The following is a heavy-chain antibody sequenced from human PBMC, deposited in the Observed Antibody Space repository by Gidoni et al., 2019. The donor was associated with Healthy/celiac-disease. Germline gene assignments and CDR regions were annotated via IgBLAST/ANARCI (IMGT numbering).Heavy chain of an antibody. V-gene: IGHV3-21*01. D-gene: IGHD2-2*01. Sequence: EVQLVESGGGLVKPGGSLRLSCAASGFTFSSYSMNWVSQAPGKGLEWVSSISSSSSYIYYADSVKGRFTISIDNAKNSLYLQMNSRRAEDTAVYYCARGGDIVVVPAATLNYYYYGMDVWGQGTTVTVSS. J-gene: IGHJ6*02. CDR1: GFTFSSYS. CDR3: ARGGDIVVVPAATLNYYYYGMDV. CDR2: ISSSSSYI.